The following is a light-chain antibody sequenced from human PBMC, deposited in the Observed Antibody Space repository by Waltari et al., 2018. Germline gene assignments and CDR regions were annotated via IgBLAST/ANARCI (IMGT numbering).Light chain of an antibody. CDR2: GRN. CDR1: SLRVYY. V-gene: IGLV3-19*01. J-gene: IGLJ1*01. CDR3: NSRDSSSNHVF. Sequence: SSELTQDPAVSVALGQTVMITCQGDSLRVYYASWYQQKPGRGPVPVIYGRNNRPSGIPDRFAASNSGSTASLTITGAQAEDEADYYCNSRDSSSNHVFFGTGTKVTVL.